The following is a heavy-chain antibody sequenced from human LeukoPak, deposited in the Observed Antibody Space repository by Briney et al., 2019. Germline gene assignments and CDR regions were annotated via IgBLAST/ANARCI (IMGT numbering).Heavy chain of an antibody. J-gene: IGHJ4*02. V-gene: IGHV3-74*01. Sequence: PGGSLRLTCAASGFTFSSNWMHWVRQAPGKGLAWVSRINRDGSSTIYADSVKGRFTISRDNAKNTLYLQMNSLTAEDTAVYYCARDLWGAGDCWGQGTLVTVSS. CDR1: GFTFSSNW. CDR3: ARDLWGAGDC. CDR2: INRDGSST. D-gene: IGHD1-26*01.